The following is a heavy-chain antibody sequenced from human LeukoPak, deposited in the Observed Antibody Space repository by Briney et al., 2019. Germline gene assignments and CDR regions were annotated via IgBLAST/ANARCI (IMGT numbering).Heavy chain of an antibody. J-gene: IGHJ6*03. D-gene: IGHD2-15*01. Sequence: GGSLRLSCVASGFTFSSDAMHWVRQTPGKGLEWVAVISYDGNEKYQVDSVKGRFTISRDNSKNTLYLQMNSLRAEDTAVYSCARQRWSFYLYMDVWGKGTTVTISS. V-gene: IGHV3-30-3*01. CDR2: ISYDGNEK. CDR1: GFTFSSDA. CDR3: ARQRWSFYLYMDV.